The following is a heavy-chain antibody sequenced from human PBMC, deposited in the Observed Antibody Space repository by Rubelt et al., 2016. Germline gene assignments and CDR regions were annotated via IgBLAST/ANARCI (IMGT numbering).Heavy chain of an antibody. J-gene: IGHJ3*02. V-gene: IGHV4-34*01. CDR2: INHSGST. CDR1: GGSFSGYY. Sequence: QVQLQQWGAGLLKPSETLSLTCAVYGGSFSGYYWSWIRQPPGKGLDWIGEINHSGSTNYNPSLKGRVTISVDTSKNQFSRKLSSVTAADTAVYYCASIHYYDSSGHDAFDIWGQGTMVTVSS. D-gene: IGHD3-22*01. CDR3: ASIHYYDSSGHDAFDI.